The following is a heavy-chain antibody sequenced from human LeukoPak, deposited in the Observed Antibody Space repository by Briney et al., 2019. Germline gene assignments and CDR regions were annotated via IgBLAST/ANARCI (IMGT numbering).Heavy chain of an antibody. V-gene: IGHV4-59*01. J-gene: IGHJ6*02. CDR3: ASSGALWPQGGVPDYYGMDV. CDR1: GGSISSYY. Sequence: SETLSLTCTVSGGSISSYYWSWIRQPPGKGLEWIGYIYYSGSTNYNPSLKSRVTISVDTSKNQFSLKLSSVTAADTAVYYCASSGALWPQGGVPDYYGMDVWGQGTTVTVSS. CDR2: IYYSGST. D-gene: IGHD3-10*01.